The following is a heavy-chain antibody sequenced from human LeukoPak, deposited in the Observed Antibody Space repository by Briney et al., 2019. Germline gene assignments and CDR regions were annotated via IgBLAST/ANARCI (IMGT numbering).Heavy chain of an antibody. D-gene: IGHD2-21*01. CDR1: GYTFTSYY. Sequence: ASVKASCKASGYTFTSYYIHWVRQAPGQGLEWMGRINPRSGGTSYAQKFQGRVTMTEDTSTDTAYMELSSLRSEDTAVYYCARDPGGDHPTILETYFDYWGQGTLVTVSS. J-gene: IGHJ4*02. CDR3: ARDPGGDHPTILETYFDY. V-gene: IGHV1-46*01. CDR2: INPRSGGT.